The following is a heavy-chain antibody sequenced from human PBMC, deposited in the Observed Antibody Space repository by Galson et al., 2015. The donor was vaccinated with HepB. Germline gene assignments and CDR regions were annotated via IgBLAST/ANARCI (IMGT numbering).Heavy chain of an antibody. D-gene: IGHD2-8*01. CDR1: GFTFSSYA. V-gene: IGHV3-30-3*01. Sequence: SLRLSCAASGFTFSSYAMHWVRQAPGKGLEWVAVISYDGSNKYYADSVKGRFTISRDNTKNTLDLQMNSLRAEDTAVYYCARDGYCTNGVCWGGGMDVWVQGTTVTVSS. CDR3: ARDGYCTNGVCWGGGMDV. J-gene: IGHJ6*02. CDR2: ISYDGSNK.